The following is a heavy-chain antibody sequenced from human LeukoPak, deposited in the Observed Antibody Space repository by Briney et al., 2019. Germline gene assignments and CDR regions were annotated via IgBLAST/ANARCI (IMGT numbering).Heavy chain of an antibody. CDR2: MNPNSGNT. J-gene: IGHJ5*02. CDR1: GYTFTGYY. CDR3: ARGKTKAAAGLRFDP. Sequence: ASVKVSCKASGYTFTGYYMHWVRQAPGQGLEWMGWMNPNSGNTGYAQKFQGRVTMTRNTSISTAYMELSSLRSEDTAVYYCARGKTKAAAGLRFDPWGQGTLVTVTS. D-gene: IGHD6-13*01. V-gene: IGHV1-8*02.